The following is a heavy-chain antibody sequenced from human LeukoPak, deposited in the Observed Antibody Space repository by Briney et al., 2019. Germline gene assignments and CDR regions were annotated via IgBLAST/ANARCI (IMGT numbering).Heavy chain of an antibody. D-gene: IGHD3-10*01. Sequence: PSETLSLTCTVSGGSISSYYWSWIRQPPGKGLEWIGYIYYSGSTNYNPSLKSRVTISVDTSKNQFSLKLSSVTAADTAVYYCARAVLVEYYFDYWGQGTLVTVSS. CDR3: ARAVLVEYYFDY. CDR1: GGSISSYY. J-gene: IGHJ4*02. V-gene: IGHV4-59*01. CDR2: IYYSGST.